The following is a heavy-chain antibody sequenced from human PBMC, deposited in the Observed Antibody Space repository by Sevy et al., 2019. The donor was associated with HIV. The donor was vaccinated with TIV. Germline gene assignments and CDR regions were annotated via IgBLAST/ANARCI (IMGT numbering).Heavy chain of an antibody. Sequence: GGSLRLSCAASGFTFSSYNINWIRQAPGKGLEWVSSISGSSNYIYYSDSVKGRFTISRDNAKNSLYLQMNSLRAEDTALYYCARDRDMITVGVGEAFDIWGQGTMVTVSS. CDR3: ARDRDMITVGVGEAFDI. CDR2: ISGSSNYI. V-gene: IGHV3-21*01. J-gene: IGHJ3*02. D-gene: IGHD3-16*01. CDR1: GFTFSSYN.